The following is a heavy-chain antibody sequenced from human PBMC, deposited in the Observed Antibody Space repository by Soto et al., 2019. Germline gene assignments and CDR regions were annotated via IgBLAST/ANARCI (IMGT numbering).Heavy chain of an antibody. CDR2: ISGKNGNT. Sequence: GASVKVSCKASGYTFISHGISWVRQAPGQGLEWMGWISGKNGNTNYALKLQGRVTLTTDTSTSTAYMELRSLRSDDTAVYYCARVSSSIVVVPDYGMDVWGQGTTVTVSS. V-gene: IGHV1-18*04. D-gene: IGHD2-15*01. J-gene: IGHJ6*02. CDR3: ARVSSSIVVVPDYGMDV. CDR1: GYTFISHG.